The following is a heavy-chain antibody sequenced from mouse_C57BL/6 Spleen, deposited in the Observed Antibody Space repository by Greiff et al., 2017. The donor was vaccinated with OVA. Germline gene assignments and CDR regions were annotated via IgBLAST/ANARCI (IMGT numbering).Heavy chain of an antibody. CDR2: IDPSDSYT. J-gene: IGHJ4*01. CDR1: GYTFTSYW. Sequence: VQLQQSGAELVMPGASVKLSCKASGYTFTSYWMHWVKQRPGQGLEWIGEIDPSDSYTNYNQKFKGKSTLTVDKSSSTAYMQLSSLTSEDSAVYYCARVDSSGYWAMDYWGQGTSVTVSS. CDR3: ARVDSSGYWAMDY. V-gene: IGHV1-69*01. D-gene: IGHD3-2*02.